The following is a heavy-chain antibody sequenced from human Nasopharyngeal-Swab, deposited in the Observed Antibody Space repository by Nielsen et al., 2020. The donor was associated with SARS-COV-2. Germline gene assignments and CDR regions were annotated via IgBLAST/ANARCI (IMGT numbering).Heavy chain of an antibody. J-gene: IGHJ6*03. CDR3: AREGYCSGGSCYSGRPYYYYYMDV. Sequence: WIRQPPGKGLEWIGYIYYSGSTYYNPSLKSRVTISVDTSKNQFSLKLSSVTAADTAVYCCAREGYCSGGSCYSGRPYYYYYMDVWGKGTTVTVSS. CDR2: IYYSGST. D-gene: IGHD2-15*01. V-gene: IGHV4-31*02.